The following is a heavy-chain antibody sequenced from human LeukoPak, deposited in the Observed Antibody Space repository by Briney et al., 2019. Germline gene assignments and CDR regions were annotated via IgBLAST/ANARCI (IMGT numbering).Heavy chain of an antibody. CDR2: INPNSGGT. J-gene: IGHJ4*02. V-gene: IGHV1-2*02. CDR1: GGTFSSYA. D-gene: IGHD1-26*01. CDR3: AREEVGATRVY. Sequence: ASVKVSCKASGGTFSSYAISWVRQAPGQGLEWMGRINPNSGGTNYAQKFQGRVTMTRDTSISTAYMELSRLRSDDTAVYYCAREEVGATRVYWGQGTLVTVSS.